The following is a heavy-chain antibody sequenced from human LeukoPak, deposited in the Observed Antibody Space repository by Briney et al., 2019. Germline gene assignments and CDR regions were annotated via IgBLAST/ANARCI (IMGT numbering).Heavy chain of an antibody. Sequence: GGSLRLSCAASGFTFSSYAMSWVRQAPGKGLGWVSSISGSGGSTYYADSVKGRFTISRDNSKNSPYLQMNSLRAEDAAVYYCAKDLSGSYGYWGQGTLVTVSS. CDR2: ISGSGGST. CDR1: GFTFSSYA. V-gene: IGHV3-23*01. CDR3: AKDLSGSYGY. J-gene: IGHJ4*02. D-gene: IGHD1-26*01.